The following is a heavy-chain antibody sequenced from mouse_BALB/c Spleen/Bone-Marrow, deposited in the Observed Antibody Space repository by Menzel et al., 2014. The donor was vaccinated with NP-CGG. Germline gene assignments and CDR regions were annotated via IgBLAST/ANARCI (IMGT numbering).Heavy chain of an antibody. CDR1: GYTFSSYW. D-gene: IGHD3-2*01. CDR3: ARDSSDYLAWFAY. CDR2: ILPGSDST. J-gene: IGHJ3*01. Sequence: VQLQESGAELMKPGASVKISCKATGYTFSSYWIEWVKQRPGRGLEWIGEILPGSDSTNYNENFKGKATFTADTSSNTACMQLNSLTSEDSAVYFCARDSSDYLAWFAYWGQGTLVTVSA. V-gene: IGHV1-9*01.